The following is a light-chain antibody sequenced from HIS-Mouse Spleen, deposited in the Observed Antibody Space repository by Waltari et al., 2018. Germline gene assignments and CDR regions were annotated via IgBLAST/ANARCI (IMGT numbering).Light chain of an antibody. CDR2: EVS. CDR3: SSYTSSSTLV. J-gene: IGLJ3*02. Sequence: QSALTQPASVSGSPGQSITISCTGTSSDVGGYNYVSWYQQHPGKAPKLMIYEVSKRPSGVSNRVSGSKSGNTASLTISGLQAEDEADYYCSSYTSSSTLVFGGGTKLTVL. V-gene: IGLV2-14*01. CDR1: SSDVGGYNY.